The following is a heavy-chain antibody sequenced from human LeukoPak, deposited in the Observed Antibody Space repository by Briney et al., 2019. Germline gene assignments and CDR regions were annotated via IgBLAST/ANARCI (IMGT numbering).Heavy chain of an antibody. J-gene: IGHJ6*02. Sequence: GSVKVSCKASGYTFTGYYMYWVRQAPGQGLEWMGWINPNSGGTNYAQTFQGRVTVTRDTSISTAYMELSRLRADDTAVYYCGREGFGEEDYYYGMDVWGQGTTVTVSS. V-gene: IGHV1-2*02. CDR1: GYTFTGYY. CDR2: INPNSGGT. D-gene: IGHD3-10*01. CDR3: GREGFGEEDYYYGMDV.